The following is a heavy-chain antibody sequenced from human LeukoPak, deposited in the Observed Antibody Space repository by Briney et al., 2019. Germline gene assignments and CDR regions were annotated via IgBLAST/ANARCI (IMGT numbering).Heavy chain of an antibody. V-gene: IGHV4-34*01. D-gene: IGHD1-1*01. CDR1: GGSFSAYY. Sequence: SETLSLTCGVCGGSFSAYYWGWIRQPPGKGLEWIGEINHSGSTNYNPSLKSRVTISVDTSKNQFSLKLSSVTAADTAVYYCARDRKLERRHYNWFDPWGQGTLVTVSS. CDR2: INHSGST. CDR3: ARDRKLERRHYNWFDP. J-gene: IGHJ5*02.